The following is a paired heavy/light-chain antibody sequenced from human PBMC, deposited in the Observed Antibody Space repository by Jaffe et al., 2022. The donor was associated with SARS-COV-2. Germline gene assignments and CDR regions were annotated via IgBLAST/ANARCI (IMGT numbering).Light chain of an antibody. V-gene: IGLV2-14*01. CDR2: EVS. Sequence: QSALTQPASVSGSPGQSITISCTGTTSDIGRYNYVSWYQQLPGKVPKLIIYEVSNRPSGVPNRFSGSKSGNTASLTISGLQAEDEADYYCSSYISDTTLFGGGTKLTVL. CDR1: TSDIGRYNY. J-gene: IGLJ2*01. CDR3: SSYISDTTL.
Heavy chain of an antibody. CDR2: IYWDNDK. J-gene: IGHJ4*02. Sequence: QITLKESGPTLVKPTETLTLTCTFSGFSLSSRPMGVGWIRQPPGKALEWLALIYWDNDKRYNPTLKNRLAISKDTSKNQVVLTMTNMDPVDTATYFCAHRLGPSGSPWNYGYFDSWGRGTLITVSS. CDR3: AHRLGPSGSPWNYGYFDS. CDR1: GFSLSSRPMG. D-gene: IGHD1-26*01. V-gene: IGHV2-5*02.